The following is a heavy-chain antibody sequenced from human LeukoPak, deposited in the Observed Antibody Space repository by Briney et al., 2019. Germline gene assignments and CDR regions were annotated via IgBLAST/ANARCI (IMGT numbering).Heavy chain of an antibody. J-gene: IGHJ4*02. CDR1: GFTFSDPW. CDR2: LSAGGGST. V-gene: IGHV3-23*01. Sequence: RPGGSLRLSCAVSGFTFSDPWMSWVRQAPGKGLEWVSALSAGGGSTYYADSVKGRFTISRDNSKNTLYLQMNSLRVEDTAVYYCAKVVSGWYDRPFDYWGQGTLVTVSS. D-gene: IGHD6-19*01. CDR3: AKVVSGWYDRPFDY.